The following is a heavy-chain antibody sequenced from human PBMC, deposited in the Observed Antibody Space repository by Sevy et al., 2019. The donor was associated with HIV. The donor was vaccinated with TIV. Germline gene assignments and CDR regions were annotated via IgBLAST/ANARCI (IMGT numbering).Heavy chain of an antibody. J-gene: IGHJ5*02. CDR3: AKDPTAEPGGGWFDP. CDR2: ISGSGFTT. V-gene: IGHV3-23*01. Sequence: GGSLRLSCAASGFTFSSYWMSWVRQGPGKGLDWVAVISGSGFTTHYADSVKGRFTISRDNSKNALYLQMNSLRAEDTAKYYCAKDPTAEPGGGWFDPWGQGTLVTVSS. D-gene: IGHD6-13*01. CDR1: GFTFSSYW.